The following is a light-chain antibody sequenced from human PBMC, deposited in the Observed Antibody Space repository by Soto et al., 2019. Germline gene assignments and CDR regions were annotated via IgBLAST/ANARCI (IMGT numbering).Light chain of an antibody. V-gene: IGKV2-28*01. CDR1: QSLHNNGDNY. CDR3: MQGLQTPIM. Sequence: DIVMTQSPLSLPVTPGEPASISCTSSQSLHNNGDNYLDWYLQKPGQSPQLLIYLGSNRASGVPDRFSRSGSGTDFTQKISRVEAEDVGVYYCMQGLQTPIMFGQGTRLEIK. J-gene: IGKJ5*01. CDR2: LGS.